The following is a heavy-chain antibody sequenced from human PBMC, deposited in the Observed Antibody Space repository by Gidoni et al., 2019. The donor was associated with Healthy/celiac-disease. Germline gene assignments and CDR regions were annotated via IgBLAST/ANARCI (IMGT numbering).Heavy chain of an antibody. CDR1: GFTFSSYA. CDR3: AREAQQQWLVDDAFDI. D-gene: IGHD6-19*01. V-gene: IGHV3-30-3*01. Sequence: QVQRVESGGGVVQPGRALRLSSAALGFTFSSYAMHWVRQAPGKGLEWVAVISYDGSNKYYADSVKGRFTISRDNSKNTLYLQMNSLRAEDTAVYYCAREAQQQWLVDDAFDIWGQGTMVTVSS. J-gene: IGHJ3*02. CDR2: ISYDGSNK.